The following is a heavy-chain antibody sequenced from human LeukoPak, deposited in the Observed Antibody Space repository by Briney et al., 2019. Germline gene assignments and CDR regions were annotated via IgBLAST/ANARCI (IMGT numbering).Heavy chain of an antibody. D-gene: IGHD6-13*01. CDR3: ARESTGYSSSTFDY. J-gene: IGHJ4*02. CDR2: INPNSGGT. V-gene: IGHV1-2*02. Sequence: ASVKVSCKASGYTFTSYYMHWVRQAPGQGLEWMGWINPNSGGTNYAQKFQGRVTMTRDTSISTAYMELSRLRSDDTAVYYCARESTGYSSSTFDYWGQGTLVTVSS. CDR1: GYTFTSYY.